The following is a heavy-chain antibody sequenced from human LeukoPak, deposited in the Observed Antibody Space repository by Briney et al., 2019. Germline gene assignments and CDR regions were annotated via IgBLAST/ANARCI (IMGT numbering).Heavy chain of an antibody. V-gene: IGHV5-51*01. CDR2: IYPGDSDT. CDR1: GYSFTSYW. D-gene: IGHD3-22*01. CDR3: ARPHHHYDSSGQTDY. J-gene: IGHJ4*02. Sequence: GESLKISCKGSGYSFTSYWIGWVRQMPGKGLEWMGIIYPGDSDTRYSPSFQGQVTISADKSISTAYLQWSSLKASDTAMYYCARPHHHYDSSGQTDYWGQGTLVTVSS.